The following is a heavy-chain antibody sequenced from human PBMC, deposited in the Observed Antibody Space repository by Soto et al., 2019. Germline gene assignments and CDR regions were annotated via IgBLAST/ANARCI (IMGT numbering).Heavy chain of an antibody. CDR2: ISGSGGST. CDR3: AKNEEIEMATITNY. CDR1: GFTFSSYA. V-gene: IGHV3-23*01. J-gene: IGHJ4*02. Sequence: GGSLRLSWAASGFTFSSYAMSWVRQAPGKGLEWVSAISGSGGSTYYADSVKGRFTISRDNSKNTLYLQMNSLRAEDTAVYYCAKNEEIEMATITNYWGQGTRGTVSA. D-gene: IGHD5-12*01.